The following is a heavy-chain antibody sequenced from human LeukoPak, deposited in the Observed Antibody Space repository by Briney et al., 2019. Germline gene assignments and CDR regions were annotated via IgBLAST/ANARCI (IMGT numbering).Heavy chain of an antibody. Sequence: PSETLSLTCTVSGGSISSSSYYWGWIRQPPGKGLEWIGSIYYSGSTYYNPSLKSRVTISVDTSKNQFSLKLSSVTAADTAVYYCAVNPGGGSLRDFDYWGQGTLVTVSS. CDR1: GGSISSSSYY. V-gene: IGHV4-39*01. J-gene: IGHJ4*02. D-gene: IGHD1-26*01. CDR3: AVNPGGGSLRDFDY. CDR2: IYYSGST.